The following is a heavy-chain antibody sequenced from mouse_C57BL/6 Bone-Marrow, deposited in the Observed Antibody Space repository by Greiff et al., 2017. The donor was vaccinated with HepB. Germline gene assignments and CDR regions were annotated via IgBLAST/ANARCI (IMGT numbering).Heavy chain of an antibody. D-gene: IGHD2-5*01. J-gene: IGHJ4*01. CDR3: ARGRYSNLYAMDY. Sequence: QVQLQQSGAELVRPGTSVKMSCKASGYTFTSYWITWVKQRPGQGLEWIGDIYPGSGSTNYNEKFKSKATLTVDTSSSTAYMQLSSLTSEDSAVYYCARGRYSNLYAMDYWGQGTSVTVSS. CDR2: IYPGSGST. CDR1: GYTFTSYW. V-gene: IGHV1-55*01.